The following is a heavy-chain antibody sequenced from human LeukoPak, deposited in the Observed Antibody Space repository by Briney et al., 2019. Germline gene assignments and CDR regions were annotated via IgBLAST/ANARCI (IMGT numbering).Heavy chain of an antibody. D-gene: IGHD3-10*01. V-gene: IGHV4-4*07. CDR3: AREMVRGAHDY. Sequence: SETLSLTCTVSGGSISSYYWSWIRQPAGKGLECIGRIYSSGSTKYNPSLKSRVTMSVDTSKNQFSLKVSSVTAADTAVYYCAREMVRGAHDYWGQGTLVTVSP. J-gene: IGHJ4*02. CDR2: IYSSGST. CDR1: GGSISSYY.